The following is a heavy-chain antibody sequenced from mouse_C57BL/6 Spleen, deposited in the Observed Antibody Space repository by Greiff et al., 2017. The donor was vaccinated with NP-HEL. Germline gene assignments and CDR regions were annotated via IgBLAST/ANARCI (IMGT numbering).Heavy chain of an antibody. CDR2: IDPENGDT. J-gene: IGHJ3*01. CDR1: GFNIKDDY. V-gene: IGHV14-4*01. CDR3: TTDRDWFAY. Sequence: EVQLQQSGAELVRPGASVKLSCTASGFNIKDDYMHWVKQRPEQGLEWIGWIDPENGDTEYASKFQGKATITADTSSNTAYLQLSSLTSEDTAVYYGTTDRDWFAYWGQGTLVTVSA.